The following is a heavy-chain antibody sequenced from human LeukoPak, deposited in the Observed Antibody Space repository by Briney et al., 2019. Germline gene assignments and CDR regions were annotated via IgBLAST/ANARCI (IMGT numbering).Heavy chain of an antibody. CDR3: ARDRGVWFGELLGYYGMDV. J-gene: IGHJ6*02. V-gene: IGHV3-30*04. D-gene: IGHD3-10*01. Sequence: PGRSLRLSCAASGFTFSSYAMHWVRQAPGTGLEWVAVISYDGSNKYYADSVKGRFTISRDNSKNTLYLQMNSLRAEDTAVYYCARDRGVWFGELLGYYGMDVWGQGTTVTVSS. CDR1: GFTFSSYA. CDR2: ISYDGSNK.